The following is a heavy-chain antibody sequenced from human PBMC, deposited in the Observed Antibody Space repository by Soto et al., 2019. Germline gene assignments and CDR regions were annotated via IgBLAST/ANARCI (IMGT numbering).Heavy chain of an antibody. CDR3: ARGPPHCSSTSCYIPPRAFDI. J-gene: IGHJ3*02. V-gene: IGHV4-34*01. CDR1: GGSFSGYY. D-gene: IGHD2-2*02. CDR2: INHSGST. Sequence: PSETLSLTCAVDGGSFSGYYWSWIRQPPGKGLEWIGEINHSGSTNYNPSLKSRVTISVDTSKNQFSLKLSSVTAADTAVYYCARGPPHCSSTSCYIPPRAFDIWGQGTMVTVSS.